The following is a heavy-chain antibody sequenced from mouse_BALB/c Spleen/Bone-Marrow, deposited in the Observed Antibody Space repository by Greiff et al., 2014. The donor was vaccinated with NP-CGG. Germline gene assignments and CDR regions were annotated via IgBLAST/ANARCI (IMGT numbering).Heavy chain of an antibody. Sequence: VQLQQSGAELVRPGASVKLSCKASGYTFTSYWMNWVKQRPEQGLEWIGRIDPYDSETHYNQKFKDKAILTVDKSSSTAYMQLSSLTSEDSAVYYCARRRGTMITTRDAMDYWGQGTSVTASS. CDR1: GYTFTSYW. V-gene: IGHV1-52*01. CDR3: ARRRGTMITTRDAMDY. D-gene: IGHD2-4*01. CDR2: IDPYDSET. J-gene: IGHJ4*01.